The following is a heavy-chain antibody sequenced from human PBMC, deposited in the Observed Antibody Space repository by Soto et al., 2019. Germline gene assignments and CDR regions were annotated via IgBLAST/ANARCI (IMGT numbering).Heavy chain of an antibody. D-gene: IGHD6-13*01. V-gene: IGHV6-1*01. Sequence: PSQTLSLTCAISGDSGSSNSAAWNWIRQSPSRGLEWLGRTYYRSKWYSDYAVSVKSRITINPDTSKNQFSLQLNSVTPEDTAVYYCTQAAGYISTWFFDSWAQGTLVTVSS. J-gene: IGHJ4*02. CDR3: TQAAGYISTWFFDS. CDR2: TYYRSKWYS. CDR1: GDSGSSNSAA.